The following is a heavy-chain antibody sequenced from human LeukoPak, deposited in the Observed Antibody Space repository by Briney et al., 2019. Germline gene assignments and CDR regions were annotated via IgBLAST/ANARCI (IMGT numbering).Heavy chain of an antibody. Sequence: ASVKVSCKASGYTFTGYYMHWVRQAPGQGLEWMGWINPNSGDTKYAQKFQGRVTMTRDTSISTAYMELSRLRSDDTAVYYCARAGAYYDILTGYLDPYYFDYWGQGTLVTVSS. CDR1: GYTFTGYY. V-gene: IGHV1-2*02. CDR3: ARAGAYYDILTGYLDPYYFDY. D-gene: IGHD3-9*01. J-gene: IGHJ4*02. CDR2: INPNSGDT.